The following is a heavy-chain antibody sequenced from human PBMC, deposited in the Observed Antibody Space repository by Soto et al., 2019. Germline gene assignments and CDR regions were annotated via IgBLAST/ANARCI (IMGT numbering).Heavy chain of an antibody. Sequence: ASGKVSCKAPGYTFSSYGIKWGRQAPGQGLEWLVWISPYDGNTKYAQILQGRVSMTTDTSTKTAYMEVRSLRSDDTAVYYCARGGYYDSSGSRNYHYYGMNVWGQGTTVTVSS. CDR3: ARGGYYDSSGSRNYHYYGMNV. J-gene: IGHJ6*02. D-gene: IGHD3-22*01. V-gene: IGHV1-18*01. CDR1: GYTFSSYG. CDR2: ISPYDGNT.